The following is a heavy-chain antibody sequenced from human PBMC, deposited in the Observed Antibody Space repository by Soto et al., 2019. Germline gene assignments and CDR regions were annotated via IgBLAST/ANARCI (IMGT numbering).Heavy chain of an antibody. CDR1: GASISSYY. CDR3: ARRYGSAFDI. Sequence: SETLSLTCRVSGASISSYYWSWIRQPPGKGLEWIGFIYYSGSTNYNPSLKSRVTISIDTSKNQFSLKLSSVTAADTAVYYCARRYGSAFDIWGQGTMVTVSS. CDR2: IYYSGST. V-gene: IGHV4-59*01. D-gene: IGHD3-10*01. J-gene: IGHJ3*02.